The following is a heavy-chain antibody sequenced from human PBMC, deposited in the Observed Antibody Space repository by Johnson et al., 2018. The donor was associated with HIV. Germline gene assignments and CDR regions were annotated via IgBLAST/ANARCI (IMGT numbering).Heavy chain of an antibody. D-gene: IGHD2-8*01. Sequence: VQLVESGGDLVQPGGSLRLSCAASGFTVSSKYMAWVRQAPGQGLEWVSVIYSGESTYYADSVKDRFTISRDNSMNTLYLHMNNLRAEETALYYCARASSYGVFDVWGQGTMVTVSS. J-gene: IGHJ3*01. CDR2: IYSGEST. CDR1: GFTVSSKY. V-gene: IGHV3-66*01. CDR3: ARASSYGVFDV.